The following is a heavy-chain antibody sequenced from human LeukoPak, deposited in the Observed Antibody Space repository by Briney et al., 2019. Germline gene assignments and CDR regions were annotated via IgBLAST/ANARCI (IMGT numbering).Heavy chain of an antibody. J-gene: IGHJ2*01. V-gene: IGHV1-69*13. D-gene: IGHD2-2*02. CDR2: IIPIFGTA. Sequence: GASVKVSCKASGGTFSSYAISWVRQAPGQGLEWMGGIIPIFGTANYAQKFQGRVTITADESTSTAYMELSSLRSEDTAVYYCARDDLGSLPAAIYFDLWGRGTLVTVSS. CDR1: GGTFSSYA. CDR3: ARDDLGSLPAAIYFDL.